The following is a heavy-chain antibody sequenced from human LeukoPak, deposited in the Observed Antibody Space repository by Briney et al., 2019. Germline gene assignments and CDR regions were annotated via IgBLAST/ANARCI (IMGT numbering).Heavy chain of an antibody. CDR3: AKADDYSNYASVRGAFDI. Sequence: GGSLRLSCAASGFTVSSNYMSWVRQAPGKGLEWVSAISGSGDSTYYADSVKGRFTISRDNSKNTLYLQMNSLRAEDTAVYYRAKADDYSNYASVRGAFDIWGQGTMVTVSS. J-gene: IGHJ3*02. V-gene: IGHV3-23*01. D-gene: IGHD4-11*01. CDR2: ISGSGDST. CDR1: GFTVSSNY.